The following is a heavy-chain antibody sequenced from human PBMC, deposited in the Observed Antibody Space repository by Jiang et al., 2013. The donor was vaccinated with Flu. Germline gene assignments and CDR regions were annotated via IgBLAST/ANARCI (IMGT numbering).Heavy chain of an antibody. V-gene: IGHV4-30-4*08. CDR1: GDSITDNTYY. J-gene: IGHJ4*02. CDR2: IYYSGST. CDR3: GGATPTYCRGGGECHDEETYTTGKIIDY. Sequence: PGLVKPSETLSLSCSVSGDSITDNTYYWDWIRQPPGKGLEWIGYIYYSGSTYYSPSLKSRVTLSLDTSKNQFSLKLKSVTAADTAVYYCGGATPTYCRGGGECHDEETYTTGKIIDYWGQGTLVTVSS. D-gene: IGHD2-15*01.